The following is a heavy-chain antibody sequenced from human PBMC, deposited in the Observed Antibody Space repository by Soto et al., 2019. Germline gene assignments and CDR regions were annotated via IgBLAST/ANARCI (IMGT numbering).Heavy chain of an antibody. V-gene: IGHV4-30-2*01. J-gene: IGHJ4*02. CDR3: ARGGGNTFDY. D-gene: IGHD3-16*01. CDR1: GGSISRGGYS. Sequence: QLQLQESGSGLVKPSQTLSLTCAVSGGSISRGGYSWSWIRQPPGKGLEWIGYIYHSGSTYYNPSRTSRATISVDRAKNQFSLKLSSVTAADTAVYYCARGGGNTFDYWGQGTLVTVSS. CDR2: IYHSGST.